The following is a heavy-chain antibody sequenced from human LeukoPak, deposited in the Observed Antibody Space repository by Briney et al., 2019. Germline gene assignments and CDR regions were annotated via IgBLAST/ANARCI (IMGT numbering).Heavy chain of an antibody. D-gene: IGHD3-10*01. CDR3: ARLSAYYYGSFFYYYMDV. Sequence: GGTLRLSCAASGFSFSSYWMTWVRQSPGKGPEWVANIRQDESERYTVDSVKGRFTISRDNAKNSVYLHMNSLRAEDTALYYCARLSAYYYGSFFYYYMDVWGKGTTVTVSS. CDR1: GFSFSSYW. CDR2: IRQDESER. V-gene: IGHV3-7*01. J-gene: IGHJ6*03.